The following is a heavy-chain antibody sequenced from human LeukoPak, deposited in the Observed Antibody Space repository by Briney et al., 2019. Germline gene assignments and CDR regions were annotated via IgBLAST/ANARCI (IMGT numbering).Heavy chain of an antibody. CDR3: AGDYNSLTGLNY. Sequence: GGSLRLSCAASGFTFSDSAMHWVRQASGKGLEWLGRIRTQANNDATVYGASVKGRFIISRDDSRNTAYLQMNSVKTEDTAVYYCAGDYNSLTGLNYWGQGTLVTVSS. J-gene: IGHJ4*02. D-gene: IGHD3-9*01. V-gene: IGHV3-73*01. CDR1: GFTFSDSA. CDR2: IRTQANNDAT.